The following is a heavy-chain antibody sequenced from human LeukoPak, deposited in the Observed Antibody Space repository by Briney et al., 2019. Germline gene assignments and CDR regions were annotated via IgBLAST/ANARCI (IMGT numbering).Heavy chain of an antibody. V-gene: IGHV3-64D*06. CDR2: ISSNRGST. J-gene: IGHJ4*02. D-gene: IGHD3-10*01. CDR3: VKDETYYGSGSYYNGFDY. CDR1: GFTFSSYA. Sequence: PGGSLRLSSSASGFTFSSYAMHWVRQAPGKGREYVSAISSNRGSTYYADSVKGRFTISRDNSKNTLYLQMSSLRAEDTAVYYCVKDETYYGSGSYYNGFDYWGQGTLVTVSS.